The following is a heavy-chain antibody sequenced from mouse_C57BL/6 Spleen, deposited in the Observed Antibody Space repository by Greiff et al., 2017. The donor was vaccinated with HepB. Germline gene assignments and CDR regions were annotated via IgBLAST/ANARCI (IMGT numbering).Heavy chain of an antibody. V-gene: IGHV1-69*01. Sequence: VQLQQPGAELVMPGASVKLSCKASGYTFTSYWMHWVKQRPGQGLEWIGEIEPSDSYTNYNQKFKGKSTLTVDKSSSTAYMQLSSLTSEGSAVYYCARKLPYAMDYWGQGTSVTVSS. J-gene: IGHJ4*01. CDR1: GYTFTSYW. CDR2: IEPSDSYT. CDR3: ARKLPYAMDY.